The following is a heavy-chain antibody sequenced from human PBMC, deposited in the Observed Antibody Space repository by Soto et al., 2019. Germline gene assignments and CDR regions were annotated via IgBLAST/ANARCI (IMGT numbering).Heavy chain of an antibody. CDR2: MFYDGDT. CDR3: CRDSSSSFFY. V-gene: IGHV4-38-2*01. Sequence: SETLSLTCAVSDYSISSGHYWAWIRQPPGKGLEWIASMFYDGDTYHNPSLKSRVSISVDTSKNQFSLTLTSVTAADTAVYFCCRDSSSSFFYWGQGILVTVS. D-gene: IGHD3-22*01. CDR1: DYSISSGHY. J-gene: IGHJ1*01.